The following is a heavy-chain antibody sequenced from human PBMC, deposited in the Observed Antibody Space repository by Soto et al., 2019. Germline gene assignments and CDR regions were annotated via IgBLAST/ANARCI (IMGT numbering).Heavy chain of an antibody. D-gene: IGHD3-10*01. J-gene: IGHJ4*02. V-gene: IGHV3-30*18. Sequence: QVQLVESGGGVVQPGRSLRLSCAASGFTFSSYGMHWVRQAPGKGLEWVAVISCDGSNKYYADSVKGRFTISRDNSKNTLYLQMNSLRAEDTAVYYCAKSRMPYYASCLGYWGQGTLVTVSS. CDR2: ISCDGSNK. CDR1: GFTFSSYG. CDR3: AKSRMPYYASCLGY.